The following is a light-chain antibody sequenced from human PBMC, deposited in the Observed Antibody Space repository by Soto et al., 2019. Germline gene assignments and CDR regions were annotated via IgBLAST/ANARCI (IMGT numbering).Light chain of an antibody. CDR2: EAS. V-gene: IGKV3-11*01. Sequence: EIVLTQSPATLSLSPGERATLSCRASQSVRSYLAWYQQKPGQAPRLLIYEASNRATGIPSRFSGSGSGTAFTLTISSLEPEDFAVYYCQQRSDWPLTFGGGTKVELK. CDR3: QQRSDWPLT. J-gene: IGKJ4*01. CDR1: QSVRSY.